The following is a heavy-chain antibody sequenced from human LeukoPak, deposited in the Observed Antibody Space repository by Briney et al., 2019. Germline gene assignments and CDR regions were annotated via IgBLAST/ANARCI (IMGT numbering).Heavy chain of an antibody. D-gene: IGHD2-2*01. CDR2: ISGSGGST. CDR1: GFTFSSYA. CDR3: AKDSCSSTSCRGYFDY. V-gene: IGHV3-23*01. Sequence: GGSLRLSCAASGFTFSSYAMSWVRQAPGKGLEWVSAISGSGGSTYYADSVKGRFTISRDNSKNTLYLQMNSLRAKDTAVYYCAKDSCSSTSCRGYFDYRGQGTLVTVSS. J-gene: IGHJ4*02.